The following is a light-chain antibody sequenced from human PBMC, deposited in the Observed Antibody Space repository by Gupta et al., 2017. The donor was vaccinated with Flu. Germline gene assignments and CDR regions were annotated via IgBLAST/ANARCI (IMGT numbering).Light chain of an antibody. CDR2: GAS. CDR3: QQYGSSPFT. J-gene: IGKJ3*01. CDR1: QSVSSSY. V-gene: IGKV3-20*01. Sequence: GTLSLSPGERATLSCRASQSVSSSYLAWYQQKPGQAPRLLIYGASSRATGIPDRFSGSGSGTDFTLTISRLEPEDFAVYYCQQYGSSPFTFGRGTKVDIK.